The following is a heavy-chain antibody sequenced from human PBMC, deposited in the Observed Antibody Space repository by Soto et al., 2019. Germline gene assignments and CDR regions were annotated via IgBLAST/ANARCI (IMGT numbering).Heavy chain of an antibody. CDR1: GYRFTSYW. CDR3: ARQASTIFGVVKDYYYYYGMDV. D-gene: IGHD3-3*01. CDR2: IYPGDSDT. J-gene: IGHJ6*02. V-gene: IGHV5-51*01. Sequence: PGESLRISWRGAGYRFTSYWIGWVRQITGKGLEWMGIIYPGDSDTRYSPSFQGQVTISADKSISTAYLQWSSLKASDTAMYYCARQASTIFGVVKDYYYYYGMDVWGQGTTVTVSS.